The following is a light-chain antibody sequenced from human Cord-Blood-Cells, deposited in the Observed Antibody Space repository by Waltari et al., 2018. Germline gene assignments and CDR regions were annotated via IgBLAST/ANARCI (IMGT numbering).Light chain of an antibody. J-gene: IGLJ2*01. Sequence: QSALPQPRSVSGSPGQSVTLSCTGTSSYVGGYNYVSWYQQHPGKAPKLMIYDVSKRPSGVPDRFSGSKSGNTASLTISGLQAEDEADYYCCSYAGSYTLVFGGGTKLTVL. V-gene: IGLV2-11*01. CDR2: DVS. CDR3: CSYAGSYTLV. CDR1: SSYVGGYNY.